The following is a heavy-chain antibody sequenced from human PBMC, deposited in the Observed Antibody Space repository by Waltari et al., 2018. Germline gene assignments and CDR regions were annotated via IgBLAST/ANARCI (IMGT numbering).Heavy chain of an antibody. Sequence: QLVESGGGLVQPGGSLRLSCVASGFPFSTDWMTCVRQAPGKVLEWVGNIKPDGSETYYVESVKGRFTISKDNAKNSLYLQMNNLRAEDTAVYYCTKGGHVDFCGPGSLVTVSS. CDR3: TKGGHVDF. CDR1: GFPFSTDW. CDR2: IKPDGSET. V-gene: IGHV3-7*01. D-gene: IGHD3-10*01. J-gene: IGHJ4*02.